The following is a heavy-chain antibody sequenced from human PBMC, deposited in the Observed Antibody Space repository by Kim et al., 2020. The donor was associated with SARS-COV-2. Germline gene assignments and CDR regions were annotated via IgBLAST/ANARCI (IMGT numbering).Heavy chain of an antibody. D-gene: IGHD5-18*01. CDR2: INPSIGTT. Sequence: ASVKVSCKASGYTFTDNYVHWVRQAPGQGLEWMGIINPSIGTTSYAQNFRGRVTMTRDMSTSTFYMELRSLRSEDTAVYYCARADTLSTYYFYYYMDVWGKGTTVTVSS. CDR1: GYTFTDNY. J-gene: IGHJ6*03. CDR3: ARADTLSTYYFYYYMDV. V-gene: IGHV1-46*01.